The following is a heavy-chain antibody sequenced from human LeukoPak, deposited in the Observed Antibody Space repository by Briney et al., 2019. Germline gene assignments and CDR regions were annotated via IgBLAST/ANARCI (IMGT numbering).Heavy chain of an antibody. CDR3: SRVGCSSTSCYEP. CDR1: GFTFTSSA. Sequence: SVKVSCKASGFTFTSSAMQWVRQARGQRLEWIGWIVVGSVNTNYAQKFQERVTITRDMSTSTAYMELSRLRSEDTAVYYCSRVGCSSTSCYEPWGQGNPVTVSS. CDR2: IVVGSVNT. J-gene: IGHJ5*02. V-gene: IGHV1-58*02. D-gene: IGHD2-2*01.